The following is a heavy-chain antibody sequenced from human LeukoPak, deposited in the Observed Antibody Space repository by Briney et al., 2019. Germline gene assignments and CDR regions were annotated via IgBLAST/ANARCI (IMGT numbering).Heavy chain of an antibody. V-gene: IGHV4-4*07. D-gene: IGHD3-22*01. Sequence: SETLSLTCTVSGGSISSYYWSWIRQPAGKGLEWIGRIYTSGSTNYNPSLKSRVTISVDTSKNQFSLQLNSVTPEDTAVYYCARAPAYNRYSGYDSGRYYYDSSGYLFFDIWGQGTMVTVSS. J-gene: IGHJ3*02. CDR2: IYTSGST. CDR3: ARAPAYNRYSGYDSGRYYYDSSGYLFFDI. CDR1: GGSISSYY.